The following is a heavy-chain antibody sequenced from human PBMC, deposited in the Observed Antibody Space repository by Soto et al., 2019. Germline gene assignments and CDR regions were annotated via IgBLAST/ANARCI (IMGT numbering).Heavy chain of an antibody. Sequence: QVQLVQSGAEEKKPGASVKVSCKASGYTFTSYAMHWVRQAPGQRLEWMGWINAGNGNTKYSQKFQGRVTITRDTSASTTYTELSSLRSADTAVYYCARAGGGATPNDYWGQGTLVTVSS. CDR1: GYTFTSYA. CDR2: INAGNGNT. V-gene: IGHV1-3*05. J-gene: IGHJ4*02. CDR3: ARAGGGATPNDY. D-gene: IGHD3-16*01.